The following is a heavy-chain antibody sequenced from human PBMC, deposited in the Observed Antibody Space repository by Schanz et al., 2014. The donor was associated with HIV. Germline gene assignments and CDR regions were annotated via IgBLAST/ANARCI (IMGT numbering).Heavy chain of an antibody. D-gene: IGHD1-26*01. V-gene: IGHV1-69*01. CDR3: ARGRYSGSYYNY. CDR1: GGTLSNYA. J-gene: IGHJ4*02. CDR2: IMPKFGTS. Sequence: QGQLVQSGAEVKKTGSPVKVSCKAFGGTLSNYAISWVRQAPGQGLEWLGLIMPKFGTSNYAQKFQGRVTITADESTSTAYMELSSLRSEDTAVYYCARGRYSGSYYNYWGQGTLVTVSS.